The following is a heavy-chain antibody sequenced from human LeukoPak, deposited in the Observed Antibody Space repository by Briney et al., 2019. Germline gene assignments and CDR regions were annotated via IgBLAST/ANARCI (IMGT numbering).Heavy chain of an antibody. CDR1: GFSFRSYS. Sequence: GGSLRLSCAASGFSFRSYSMNWVRQAPGKGLEWLSYISHNGNTVYYADSVKGRFTISRDNAKNSLYLQVNSLRAEDTAVYYCAKDGHDDFWSGHNWFDPWGQGTLVTVSS. CDR3: AKDGHDDFWSGHNWFDP. J-gene: IGHJ5*02. CDR2: ISHNGNTV. D-gene: IGHD3-3*01. V-gene: IGHV3-48*04.